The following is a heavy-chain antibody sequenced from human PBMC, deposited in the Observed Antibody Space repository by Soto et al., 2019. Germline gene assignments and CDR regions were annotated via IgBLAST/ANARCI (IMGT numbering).Heavy chain of an antibody. J-gene: IGHJ4*02. CDR2: IYYSGST. V-gene: IGHV4-59*01. D-gene: IGHD4-4*01. Sequence: PSETLSLTCTVSGGSISSYYWSWIRQPPGKGLEWIGYIYYSGSTNYNPSLKSRVTISVDTSKNQFSLKLSSVTAADTAVYYCARDGSPESNYPVHFDYWGQGTLVTVSS. CDR3: ARDGSPESNYPVHFDY. CDR1: GGSISSYY.